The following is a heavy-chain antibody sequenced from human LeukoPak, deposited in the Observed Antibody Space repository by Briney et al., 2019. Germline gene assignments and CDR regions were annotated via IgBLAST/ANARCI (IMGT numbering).Heavy chain of an antibody. V-gene: IGHV3-33*06. CDR1: GFTFSSYG. Sequence: GGSLRLSCAASGFTFSSYGMHWVRQAPGKGLEWMAVIWYDGSNKYYADSVKGRFTISRDNSKNTLYLQMNSLRAEDTAVYYCAKVHRDYYDSSGYFREWGQGTLVTVSS. CDR3: AKVHRDYYDSSGYFRE. CDR2: IWYDGSNK. J-gene: IGHJ4*02. D-gene: IGHD3-22*01.